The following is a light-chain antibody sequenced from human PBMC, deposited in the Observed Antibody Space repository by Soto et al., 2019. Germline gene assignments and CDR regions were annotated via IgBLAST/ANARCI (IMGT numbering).Light chain of an antibody. CDR2: DVS. J-gene: IGLJ1*01. CDR3: SSYTSSSTDV. CDR1: SSDVGGYNY. V-gene: IGLV2-14*01. Sequence: QSALTQPASVSGSPGQSITISCTGTSSDVGGYNYVSWYQQHPGKAPNLMVYDVSNRPSGVSNRFSGSKSGNTASLTISGLQAEDEADYYCSSYTSSSTDVFGSGTKVTV.